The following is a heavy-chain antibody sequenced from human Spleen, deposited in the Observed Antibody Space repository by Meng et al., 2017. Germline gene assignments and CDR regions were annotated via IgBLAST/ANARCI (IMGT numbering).Heavy chain of an antibody. CDR1: GFTFSANT. CDR2: ITGSGSYI. Sequence: EVDLVEEGGGVVKIGGSLRLSCAASGFTFSANTMNWVRQAPGKGLEWVSSITGSGSYIYYADSVKGRFTISRDNAENSLYLQMNSLRVEDTAVYYCARDVVAVAAFDIWGQGTMVTVSS. D-gene: IGHD6-19*01. V-gene: IGHV3-21*01. CDR3: ARDVVAVAAFDI. J-gene: IGHJ3*02.